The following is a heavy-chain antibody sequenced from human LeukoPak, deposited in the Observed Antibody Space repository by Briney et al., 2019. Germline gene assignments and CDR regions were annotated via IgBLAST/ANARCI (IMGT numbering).Heavy chain of an antibody. V-gene: IGHV1-24*01. D-gene: IGHD6-19*01. CDR1: GYTLTELS. J-gene: IGHJ6*02. CDR2: FDPEDGET. CDR3: ATGLGDIAVAPVRMDV. Sequence: ASVKVSCKVSGYTLTELSMHWVRQAPGKGLEWMGGFDPEDGETIYAQKFQGRVTMTEDTSTDTAYMELSSLRSEDTAVYCCATGLGDIAVAPVRMDVWGQGTTVTVSS.